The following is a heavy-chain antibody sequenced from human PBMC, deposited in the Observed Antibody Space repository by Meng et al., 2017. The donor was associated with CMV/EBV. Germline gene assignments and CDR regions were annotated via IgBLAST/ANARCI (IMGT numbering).Heavy chain of an antibody. Sequence: SVKVSCKASGGTFSSYAISWVRQAPGQGLEWMGGIIPIFGTANYAQKFQGRVTITTDESTRTAYMELSSLRSEDTAVYYCARGARGIVVVPAAPLDYWGQGTLVTVSS. CDR1: GGTFSSYA. V-gene: IGHV1-69*05. D-gene: IGHD2-2*01. CDR2: IIPIFGTA. J-gene: IGHJ4*02. CDR3: ARGARGIVVVPAAPLDY.